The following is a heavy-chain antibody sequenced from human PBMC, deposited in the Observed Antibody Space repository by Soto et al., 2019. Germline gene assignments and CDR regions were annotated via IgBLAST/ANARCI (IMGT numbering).Heavy chain of an antibody. J-gene: IGHJ4*02. V-gene: IGHV3-23*01. CDR2: ISGSGGST. D-gene: IGHD2-21*01. CDR1: GFTFSSSA. CDR3: EKDPQHPGPLAY. Sequence: GGSLRLSCAASGFTFSSSAMSWVRQAPGKGLEWVSAISGSGGSTYYADSVKGRFTISRDNSKNTLYLQMNSLRAEDTAVYYFEKDPQHPGPLAYRAQGTLDTGSS.